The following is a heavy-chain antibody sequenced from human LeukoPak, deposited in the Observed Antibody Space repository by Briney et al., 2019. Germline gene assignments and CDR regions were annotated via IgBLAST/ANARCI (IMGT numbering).Heavy chain of an antibody. CDR3: ARDIAAQGVLYNWFDP. V-gene: IGHV1-18*01. D-gene: IGHD6-6*01. CDR2: ISAYNGNT. CDR1: GYTFTSYG. J-gene: IGHJ5*02. Sequence: ASVKVSCKASGYTFTSYGISWVRQAPGQGLEWMGWISAYNGNTNYAQKLQGRVTMTTDTSTSTAYMELRSLRSDDTAVYYCARDIAAQGVLYNWFDPWGQGTLVTVSS.